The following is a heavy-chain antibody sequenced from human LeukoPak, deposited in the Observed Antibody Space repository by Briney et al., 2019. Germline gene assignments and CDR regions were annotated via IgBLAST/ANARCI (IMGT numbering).Heavy chain of an antibody. V-gene: IGHV3-11*01. J-gene: IGHJ4*02. CDR1: GFTFSDYY. D-gene: IGHD5-12*01. CDR3: ARHSGLRFFFDY. CDR2: VSSSGSTI. Sequence: GGSLRLSCAASGFTFSDYYMSWIRQAPGKGLEWVSYVSSSGSTIYYADSVKGQFTISRDNAKNSLYLQMNRLRAEDTAVYYCARHSGLRFFFDYWGQGTLVTVSS.